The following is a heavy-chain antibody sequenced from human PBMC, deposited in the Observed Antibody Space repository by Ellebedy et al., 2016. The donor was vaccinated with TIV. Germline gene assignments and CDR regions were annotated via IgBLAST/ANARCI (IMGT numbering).Heavy chain of an antibody. V-gene: IGHV1-2*02. CDR3: ARSVMKVVTAAPLGY. CDR1: GYTFTGYY. Sequence: AASVKVSCKASGYTFTGYYIHWVRQAPGQGLEWMGWLNVASTDTNYAQRFRDRVTMTRDTSISPAYMELSRLTSDDTAVYYCARSVMKVVTAAPLGYWGQGTLVTVSS. D-gene: IGHD3-22*01. CDR2: LNVASTDT. J-gene: IGHJ4*02.